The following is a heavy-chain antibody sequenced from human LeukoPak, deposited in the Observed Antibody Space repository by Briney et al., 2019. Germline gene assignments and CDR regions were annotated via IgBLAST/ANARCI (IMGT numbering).Heavy chain of an antibody. CDR2: ISGDGGST. J-gene: IGHJ6*03. Sequence: QPGGSLRLSCAASGFTFDDYAMHWVRQAPGKGLEWVSLISGDGGSTYYADSVKGRFTISRDNSKNSLYLQMNSLRTEDTALYYCAXXXTSEAXNILTGAYYYYYMDVWGKGTTVTVS. CDR1: GFTFDDYA. CDR3: AXXXTSEAXNILTGAYYYYYMDV. D-gene: IGHD3-9*01. V-gene: IGHV3-43*02.